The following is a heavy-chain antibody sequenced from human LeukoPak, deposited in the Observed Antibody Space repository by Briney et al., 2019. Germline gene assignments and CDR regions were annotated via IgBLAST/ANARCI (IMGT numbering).Heavy chain of an antibody. CDR1: GGSISSGGYS. D-gene: IGHD3-10*01. CDR2: IYYSGST. J-gene: IGHJ4*02. CDR3: ARGGDYYGSGIVHELDY. Sequence: SETLSLTCTVSGGSISSGGYSWSWIRQHPGKGLEWIGYIYYSGSTYYNPSLKSRVTISVDTSKNHFSLKLSSVTAADTAVYYCARGGDYYGSGIVHELDYWGQGTLVTVSS. V-gene: IGHV4-31*03.